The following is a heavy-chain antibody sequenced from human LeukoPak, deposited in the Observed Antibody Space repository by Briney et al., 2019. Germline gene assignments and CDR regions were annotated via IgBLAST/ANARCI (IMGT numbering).Heavy chain of an antibody. CDR1: GFTFSSYA. CDR2: ISYDGSNK. Sequence: GGSLRLSCAASGFTFSSYAMHWVRQAPGKGLEWVAVISYDGSNKYYADSVKGRFTISRDNAKNSLYLQMNSLRAEDTAVYYCAFDYGDYGPPGYWGQGTLVTVSS. V-gene: IGHV3-30-3*01. CDR3: AFDYGDYGPPGY. J-gene: IGHJ4*02. D-gene: IGHD4-17*01.